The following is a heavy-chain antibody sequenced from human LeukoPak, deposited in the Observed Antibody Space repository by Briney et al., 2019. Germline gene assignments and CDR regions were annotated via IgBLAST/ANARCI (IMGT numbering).Heavy chain of an antibody. CDR3: VRDWAPASMQAAPFDC. V-gene: IGHV3-11*04. J-gene: IGHJ4*02. Sequence: LSLTCTVSGGSISSSSYYWGWIRQPPGKGLEWVSYISSSGSTIYYADSVKGRFTISRDNAKNSLYLQMNSLRAEDTAVYYCVRDWAPASMQAAPFDCWGQGTLVTVSS. D-gene: IGHD2/OR15-2a*01. CDR1: GGSISSSSYY. CDR2: ISSSGSTI.